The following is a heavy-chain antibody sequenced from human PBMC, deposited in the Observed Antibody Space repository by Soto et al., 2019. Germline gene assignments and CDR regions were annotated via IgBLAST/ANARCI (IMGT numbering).Heavy chain of an antibody. CDR1: GYTFTGYA. D-gene: IGHD3-22*01. CDR2: INAGNGNT. J-gene: IGHJ4*02. CDR3: ARPTYYYDSSGPPGY. Sequence: ASVKVSCKASGYTFTGYAMQWVRQAPGQRLEWMGWINAGNGNTKYSQKFQGRVTITRDTSASTAYMELSSLRVEDTAVYYCARPTYYYDSSGPPGYWGQGTLVTVPQ. V-gene: IGHV1-3*01.